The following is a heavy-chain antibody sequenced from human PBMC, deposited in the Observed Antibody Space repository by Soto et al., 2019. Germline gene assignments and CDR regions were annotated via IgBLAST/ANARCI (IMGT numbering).Heavy chain of an antibody. Sequence: KPSDTLSLTCTFSVGSVTSGTYYCSWIRQPPWKGLEYIGYIYYSGSTNYNPSLNSRVTISVDTPKNQFSLKLSSATAADTALYSRARANAGAFNIWGQATMVMVS. V-gene: IGHV4-61*01. CDR2: IYYSGST. J-gene: IGHJ3*02. CDR3: ARANAGAFNI. CDR1: VGSVTSGTYY.